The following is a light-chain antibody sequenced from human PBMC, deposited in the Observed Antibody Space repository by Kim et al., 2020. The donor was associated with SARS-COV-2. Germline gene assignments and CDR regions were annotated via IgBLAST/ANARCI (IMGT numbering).Light chain of an antibody. V-gene: IGKV3-20*01. CDR1: QSISTN. CDR3: HQYAGAPWT. Sequence: LSPGDRVTPSCRASQSISTNVVWTQHNPGLSPTLLIYGASSRATCIPDRFSGSGSGTVLTLTITGLEPEDYAVYYCHQYAGAPWTLGQGTKADIK. CDR2: GAS. J-gene: IGKJ1*01.